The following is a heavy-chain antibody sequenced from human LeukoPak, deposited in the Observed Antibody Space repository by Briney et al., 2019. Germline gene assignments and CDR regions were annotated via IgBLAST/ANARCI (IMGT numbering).Heavy chain of an antibody. D-gene: IGHD1-26*01. J-gene: IGHJ4*02. CDR2: ISGNVGST. CDR1: GFTFSSYA. V-gene: IGHV3-23*01. Sequence: GGSLRLSCAASGFTFSSYAMSWVRQAPGKGLEWVSVISGNVGSTYYADSVKGRFTISRDNSENTLYLQMNSLSAEDTAVYYCAKAPGATHFDYWGQGTLVTVSS. CDR3: AKAPGATHFDY.